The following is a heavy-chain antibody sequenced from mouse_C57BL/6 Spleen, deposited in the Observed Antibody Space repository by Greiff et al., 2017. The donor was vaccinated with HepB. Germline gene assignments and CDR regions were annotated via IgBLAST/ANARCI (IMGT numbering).Heavy chain of an antibody. V-gene: IGHV2-5*01. D-gene: IGHD2-4*01. Sequence: VQVVESGPGLVQPSQSLSITCTVSGFSLTSYGVHWVRQSPGKGLEWLGVIWRGGSTDYNAAFMSRLSITKDNSKSQVFFKMNSLQADDTAIYYCASQGYDYDDGPSYGGQGTTLTVSS. CDR3: ASQGYDYDDGPSY. CDR2: IWRGGST. J-gene: IGHJ2*01. CDR1: GFSLTSYG.